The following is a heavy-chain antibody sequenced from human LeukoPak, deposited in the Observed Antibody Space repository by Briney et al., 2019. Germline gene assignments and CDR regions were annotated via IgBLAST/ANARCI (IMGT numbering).Heavy chain of an antibody. CDR2: ISAYNGNT. J-gene: IGHJ5*02. CDR1: GYTFTSYG. V-gene: IGHV1-18*03. D-gene: IGHD2-15*01. CDR3: ARSPNVVANWFDP. Sequence: ASVKASCTASGYTFTSYGISWVRQAPGQGLEWMGWISAYNGNTNYAQKFQGRVTITRDTSASTAYMELSSLRSEDMAVYYCARSPNVVANWFDPWGQGTLVTVSS.